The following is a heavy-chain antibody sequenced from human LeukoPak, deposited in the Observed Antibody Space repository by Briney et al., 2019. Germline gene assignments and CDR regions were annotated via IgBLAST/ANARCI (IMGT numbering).Heavy chain of an antibody. Sequence: NRGESLKISCKGSGYSFTSCWIGWVRQMPGKGLEWMGIIYPGDSDTRYSLSFQGQVTISADKSISTAYLQWSSLKASDTAMYYCARHAPRWLQSKLGFDPWGQGTLVTVSS. CDR2: IYPGDSDT. D-gene: IGHD5-24*01. V-gene: IGHV5-51*01. J-gene: IGHJ5*02. CDR1: GYSFTSCW. CDR3: ARHAPRWLQSKLGFDP.